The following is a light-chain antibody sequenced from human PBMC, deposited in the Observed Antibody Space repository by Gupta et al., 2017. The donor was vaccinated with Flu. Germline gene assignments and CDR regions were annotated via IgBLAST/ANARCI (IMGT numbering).Light chain of an antibody. Sequence: ATLSVSPGEGATLSCRASQSIRTNLAWYQQKPGQSPRLLIYGASARATGIPARFNGSGSGTEFTLSISSLQSEDFAVYYCQQYNDWPPLTFGGGTKVEI. V-gene: IGKV3-15*01. CDR2: GAS. J-gene: IGKJ4*01. CDR1: QSIRTN. CDR3: QQYNDWPPLT.